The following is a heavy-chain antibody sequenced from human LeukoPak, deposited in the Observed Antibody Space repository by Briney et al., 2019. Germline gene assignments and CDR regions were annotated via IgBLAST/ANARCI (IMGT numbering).Heavy chain of an antibody. CDR1: GFTFSSYS. CDR3: ARDTTRYCSGGSCYEFGY. Sequence: GGSLRLSCAASGFTFSSYSMNWVRQAPGKGLEWVSSISSSCSYIYYADSVKGRFTISRDNAKNSLYLQMNSLRAEDTAVYYCARDTTRYCSGGSCYEFGYWGQGTLVTVSS. CDR2: ISSSCSYI. D-gene: IGHD2-15*01. J-gene: IGHJ4*02. V-gene: IGHV3-21*01.